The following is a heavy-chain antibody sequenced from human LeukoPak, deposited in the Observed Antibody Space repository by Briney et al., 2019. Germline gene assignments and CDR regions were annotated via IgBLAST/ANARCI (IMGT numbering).Heavy chain of an antibody. J-gene: IGHJ4*02. Sequence: SETLSLTCSVSGGSVSSGDYYWSWIRQPPGKGLQWIGYMYYSGSTYYSPSLKSRVTISVDTSKNQFSLKLSSVTAADTAVYYCVRRMVGAIRPFDYWGQGTLVTVSS. CDR1: GGSVSSGDYY. V-gene: IGHV4-30-4*01. CDR2: MYYSGST. D-gene: IGHD1-26*01. CDR3: VRRMVGAIRPFDY.